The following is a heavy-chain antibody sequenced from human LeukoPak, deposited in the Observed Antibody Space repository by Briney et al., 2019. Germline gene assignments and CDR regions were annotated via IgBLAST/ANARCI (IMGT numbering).Heavy chain of an antibody. CDR1: GYSISSGNY. V-gene: IGHV4-38-2*02. CDR2: IYYSGST. J-gene: IGHJ4*02. Sequence: SETLSLTYTVSGYSISSGNYWGWIRQPPGKGLEWIGSIYYSGSTYYNPSLKSRVTISVDTSKNQFSLKLSSVTAADTAVYYCARHPMVRGMYFDYWGQGTLVTVSS. CDR3: ARHPMVRGMYFDY. D-gene: IGHD3-10*01.